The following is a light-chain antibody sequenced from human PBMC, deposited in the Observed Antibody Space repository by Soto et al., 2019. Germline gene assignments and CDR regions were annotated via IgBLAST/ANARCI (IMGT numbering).Light chain of an antibody. V-gene: IGLV2-14*01. CDR2: DVS. CDR3: ISYTSSSTLVV. J-gene: IGLJ2*01. Sequence: QSALTHPASVSGSPGQSITISCTGTSSDVGGYPYVSWYQQHPVKAPKLMIYDVSNRPSGVSNRFSGSKSGNTASLTNSGLQGDDEADYYFISYTSSSTLVVFGGGTKLTVL. CDR1: SSDVGGYPY.